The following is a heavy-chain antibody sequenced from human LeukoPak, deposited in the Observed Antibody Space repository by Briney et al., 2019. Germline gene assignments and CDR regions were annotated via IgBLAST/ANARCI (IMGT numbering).Heavy chain of an antibody. Sequence: SETLSLTCTVSGGSISSGSYYWSWIRQPTGKGLEWIGRIYTSGSTNYNPSLKSRVTISVDTSKNQFSLKLSSVTAADTAVYYCARENYGDDFVYWGQGTLVTVSS. CDR1: GGSISSGSYY. CDR3: ARENYGDDFVY. J-gene: IGHJ4*02. D-gene: IGHD4-17*01. CDR2: IYTSGST. V-gene: IGHV4-61*02.